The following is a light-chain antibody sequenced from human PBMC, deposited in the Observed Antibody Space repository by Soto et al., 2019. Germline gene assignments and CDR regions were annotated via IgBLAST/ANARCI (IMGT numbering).Light chain of an antibody. J-gene: IGKJ4*01. CDR1: ESVGNS. Sequence: EIVLTQSPAALSLSPGERATLSCRASESVGNSLAWYQQKPGQAPRLLIYDVYSKPLGIPARYTGSGSGTEFTLTISGLQPEDFALYYCQQRADWPLSFGRGTKVEFK. V-gene: IGKV3-11*01. CDR3: QQRADWPLS. CDR2: DVY.